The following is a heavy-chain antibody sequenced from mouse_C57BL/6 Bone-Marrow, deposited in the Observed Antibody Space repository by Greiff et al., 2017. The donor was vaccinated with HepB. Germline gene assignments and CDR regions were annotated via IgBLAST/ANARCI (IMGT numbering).Heavy chain of an antibody. CDR2: ISSGGSYT. Sequence: EVQGVESGGDLVKPGGSLKLSCAASGFTFSSYGMSWVRQTPDKRLEWVATISSGGSYTYYPDSVKGRFTISRDNAKNTLYLQMSSLKSEDTAMYYCARQGAWFAYWGQGTLVTVSA. CDR1: GFTFSSYG. J-gene: IGHJ3*01. CDR3: ARQGAWFAY. V-gene: IGHV5-6*01.